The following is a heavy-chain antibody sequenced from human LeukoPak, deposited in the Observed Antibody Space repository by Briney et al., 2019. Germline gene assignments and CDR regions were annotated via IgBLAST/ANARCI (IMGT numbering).Heavy chain of an antibody. Sequence: SETLSLTCAVCGVSFSGYYWSWIRQPPGKGLEWLGEINHSGSTNYNPSLKGRVTISVDTSKNQFSLKLSSVTAADTAVYYCARSGVLRYFDWLSGYYFDYWGQGTLVTVSS. CDR2: INHSGST. V-gene: IGHV4-34*01. J-gene: IGHJ4*02. D-gene: IGHD3-9*01. CDR3: ARSGVLRYFDWLSGYYFDY. CDR1: GVSFSGYY.